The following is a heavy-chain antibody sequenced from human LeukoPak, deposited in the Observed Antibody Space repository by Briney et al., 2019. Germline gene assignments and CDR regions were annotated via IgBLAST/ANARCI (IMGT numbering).Heavy chain of an antibody. D-gene: IGHD4-11*01. CDR2: ISSSGSTI. CDR3: ARGTPTTRDFDS. J-gene: IGHJ4*02. Sequence: PGGSLRLSCAASGFTFSSYEMNWVRQAPGKGLEWVSYISSSGSTIYYADSVKGRFTISRDNAKNSLYLQMNSLRAEDTALYYCARGTPTTRDFDSWGQGTLVTVSS. V-gene: IGHV3-48*03. CDR1: GFTFSSYE.